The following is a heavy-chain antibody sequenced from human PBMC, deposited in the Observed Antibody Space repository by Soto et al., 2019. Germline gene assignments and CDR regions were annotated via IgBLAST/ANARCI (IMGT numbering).Heavy chain of an antibody. CDR3: AREYTYGSNFFDC. V-gene: IGHV4-31*03. Sequence: QVQLQESGPGLVKPSQTLSLSCTVSGGSISSAAYSWSWIRQHPGKGLEWIGYISHSGSTYYTPSLKSRVIISADTSKNQFSLNLTSVPAADTAVYYCAREYTYGSNFFDCWGQGALVTVSS. CDR2: ISHSGST. CDR1: GGSISSAAYS. J-gene: IGHJ4*02. D-gene: IGHD5-18*01.